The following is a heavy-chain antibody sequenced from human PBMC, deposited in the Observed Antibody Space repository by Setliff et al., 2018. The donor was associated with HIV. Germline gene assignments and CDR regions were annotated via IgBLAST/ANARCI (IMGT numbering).Heavy chain of an antibody. J-gene: IGHJ5*02. CDR1: GDSIISGDYY. CDR2: IHYKGNI. D-gene: IGHD2-15*01. V-gene: IGHV4-30-4*08. Sequence: SETLSLTCTVSGDSIISGDYYWCWIRQSPGKGLEWIGHIHYKGNIDYNASPKSRLAISSDTSKNQFSLNLSSVIAADTAIYFCARFTVVVFGAGEPSWFDPWGQGILVTVSS. CDR3: ARFTVVVFGAGEPSWFDP.